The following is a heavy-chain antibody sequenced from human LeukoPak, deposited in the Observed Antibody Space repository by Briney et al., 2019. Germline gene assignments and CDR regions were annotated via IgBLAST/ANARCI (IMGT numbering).Heavy chain of an antibody. CDR2: IYYSGSI. D-gene: IGHD1-26*01. CDR3: ASTVVGRGSYPYYFDY. V-gene: IGHV4-28*05. J-gene: IGHJ4*02. Sequence: SDTLSLTCAVSGYSISSSNWWGWIRQPPGKGLEWIGYIYYSGSIYYNPSLKSRVTMSVDTSKNQFSLNLSSVTAVDTAVYYCASTVVGRGSYPYYFDYWGQGTLVTVSS. CDR1: GYSISSSNW.